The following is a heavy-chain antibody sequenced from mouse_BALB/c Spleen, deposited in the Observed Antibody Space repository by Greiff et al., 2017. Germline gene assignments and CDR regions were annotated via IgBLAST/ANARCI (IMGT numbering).Heavy chain of an antibody. D-gene: IGHD2-14*01. Sequence: VQLQQSGPELMKPGASVKISCKASGYSFTSYYMHSVKQSHGKSLEWIGYIDPFNGGTSYNQKFKGKATLTVDKSSSTAYMHLSSLTSEDSAVYYCARPYRSYCAMDYWGQGTSVTVSS. CDR2: IDPFNGGT. J-gene: IGHJ4*01. CDR3: ARPYRSYCAMDY. CDR1: GYSFTSYY. V-gene: IGHV1S135*01.